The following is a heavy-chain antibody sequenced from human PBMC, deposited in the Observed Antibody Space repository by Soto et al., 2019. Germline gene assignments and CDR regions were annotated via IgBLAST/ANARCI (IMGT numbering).Heavy chain of an antibody. CDR1: GFTFSSYG. D-gene: IGHD6-13*01. J-gene: IGHJ6*02. V-gene: IGHV3-30*18. CDR2: ISYDGSNK. CDR3: AKDRAAAREGEANHGVDV. Sequence: QVRLVESGGGVVQPGRSLRLSCAASGFTFSSYGMHWVHQAPGKGLEWVAVISYDGSNKYYADSVKGRFTISRDNSKNTLYLQMNSLRAEDTAVYYCAKDRAAAREGEANHGVDVWGQGTTVTVSS.